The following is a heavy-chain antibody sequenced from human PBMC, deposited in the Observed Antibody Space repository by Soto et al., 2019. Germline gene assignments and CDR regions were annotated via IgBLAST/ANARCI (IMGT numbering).Heavy chain of an antibody. CDR1: GDSVSSNTAA. CDR3: ARDPPEFHSAFDS. CDR2: TYYRSKWLT. J-gene: IGHJ4*02. D-gene: IGHD3-10*01. V-gene: IGHV6-1*01. Sequence: SQTLSLTCAISGDSVSSNTAAWNWIRQSPSRGLEWLGRTYYRSKWLTDYALSVKSRITVSPDTSRNQFSLQLTSVTPEDTGVYYCARDPPEFHSAFDSWGQGXLVTVSS.